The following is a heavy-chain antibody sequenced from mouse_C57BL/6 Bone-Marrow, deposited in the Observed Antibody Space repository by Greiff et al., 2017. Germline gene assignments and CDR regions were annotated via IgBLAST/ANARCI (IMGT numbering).Heavy chain of an antibody. Sequence: VQWVESGAELARPGASVKLSCKASGYTFTSYGISWVKQRTGQGLEWIGEIYPRSGNTYYNEKFKGKATLTADKSSSTAYMELRSLTSEDSAVYFCARSLLEGAWFAYWGQGTLVTVSA. V-gene: IGHV1-81*01. CDR3: ARSLLEGAWFAY. CDR1: GYTFTSYG. D-gene: IGHD2-10*02. CDR2: IYPRSGNT. J-gene: IGHJ3*01.